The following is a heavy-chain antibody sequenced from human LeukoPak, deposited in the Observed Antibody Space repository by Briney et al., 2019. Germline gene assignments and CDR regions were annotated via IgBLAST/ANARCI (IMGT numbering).Heavy chain of an antibody. D-gene: IGHD4-17*01. V-gene: IGHV4-39*07. CDR3: ASKSTDHGELRFDY. CDR2: IYYTGTT. J-gene: IGHJ4*02. CDR1: GGSISSISSNNYH. Sequence: SETLSLTCIVSGGSISSISSNNYHWGWIRQPPGKGLEWIGSIYYTGTTNYNPSLKSRVTISVDTSKNQFSLKVNSVTAADTGVYYCASKSTDHGELRFDYWGQGTLVTVSS.